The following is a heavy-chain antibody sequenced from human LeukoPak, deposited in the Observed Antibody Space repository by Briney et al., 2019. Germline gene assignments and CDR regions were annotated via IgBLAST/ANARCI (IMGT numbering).Heavy chain of an antibody. CDR1: GGSFSGYY. CDR3: ARDNSYYYGSGSYYGTYYYYYMDV. J-gene: IGHJ6*03. V-gene: IGHV4-34*01. D-gene: IGHD3-10*01. Sequence: SETLSLTCAVYGGSFSGYYWSWIRQPPGKGLEWIGAINHSGSTNYNPSLKSRVTISLDTSKNLFSLKLSSVTAADTAVYYCARDNSYYYGSGSYYGTYYYYYMDVWGKGTTVTISS. CDR2: INHSGST.